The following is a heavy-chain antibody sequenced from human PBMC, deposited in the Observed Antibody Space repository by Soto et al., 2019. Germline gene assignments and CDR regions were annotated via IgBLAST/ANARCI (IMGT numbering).Heavy chain of an antibody. CDR2: INSRGDTM. D-gene: IGHD3-3*01. J-gene: IGHJ6*03. V-gene: IGHV3-11*01. CDR1: GFTLSDYY. CDR3: GRSIDFWSHTDV. Sequence: PGGPLRLSCEASGFTLSDYYMTWIRQAPGKGLEWVSYINSRGDTMYYADSVKGRFTISRDNANNSLSLQMNSLRAEDAAVYYCGRSIDFWSHTDVWGKGTTVTVSS.